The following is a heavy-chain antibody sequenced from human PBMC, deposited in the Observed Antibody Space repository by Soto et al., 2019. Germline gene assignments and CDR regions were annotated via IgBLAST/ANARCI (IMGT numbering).Heavy chain of an antibody. Sequence: EVQLVESGGGLAQPGRSLRRSCVASGFIFEDYDMHWVRQVPGKGLEWVSSISSNSGAIKYADSVKGRFTLSRDNAKNSMYLEMNSLRVEDTAFYFCVKGTFSSSKVIFDYWGQGILVTVSS. V-gene: IGHV3-9*01. CDR1: GFIFEDYD. CDR3: VKGTFSSSKVIFDY. D-gene: IGHD6-6*01. J-gene: IGHJ4*02. CDR2: ISSNSGAI.